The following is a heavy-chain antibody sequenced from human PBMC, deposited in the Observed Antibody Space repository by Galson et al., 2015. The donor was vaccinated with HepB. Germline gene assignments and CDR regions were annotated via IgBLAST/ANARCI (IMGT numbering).Heavy chain of an antibody. CDR1: GFTFSSYW. V-gene: IGHV3-7*03. J-gene: IGHJ4*02. CDR2: IKKDGSEK. Sequence: SLRLSCAASGFTFSSYWMSWVRQAPGKGLEWVANIKKDGSEKYYVDSVKGRFTISRDNAKNSLYLQMNSLRAEDTAVYYCAAQSSGWSPNFDYWGQGTLVTVSS. D-gene: IGHD6-19*01. CDR3: AAQSSGWSPNFDY.